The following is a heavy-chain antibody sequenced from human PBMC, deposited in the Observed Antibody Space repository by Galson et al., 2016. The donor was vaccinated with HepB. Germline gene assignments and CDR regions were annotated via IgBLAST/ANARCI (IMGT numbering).Heavy chain of an antibody. Sequence: LSLTCTVSGGSISSGGFYWTWIRQHPGQALEWIGYIYFSGSTSYNPSLKSRVSISVDTSKNQFSLNLTSVTAADTAVYYCARATSDNSWYNWGQGTLVTVSS. J-gene: IGHJ4*02. D-gene: IGHD6-13*01. V-gene: IGHV4-31*03. CDR3: ARATSDNSWYN. CDR2: IYFSGST. CDR1: GGSISSGGFY.